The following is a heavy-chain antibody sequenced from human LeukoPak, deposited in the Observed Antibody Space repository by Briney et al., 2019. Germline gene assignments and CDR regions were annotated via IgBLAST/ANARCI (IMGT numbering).Heavy chain of an antibody. V-gene: IGHV3-48*04. J-gene: IGHJ4*02. CDR2: ISSSSSTI. CDR3: AREVYYFDY. CDR1: GFTFSSCS. Sequence: PGGSLRLSCAASGFTFSSCSMNWVRQAPGKGLEWVSYISSSSSTIYYADSVKGRFTISRDNAKNSLYLQMNSLRAEDTAVYYCAREVYYFDYWGQGTLVTVSS.